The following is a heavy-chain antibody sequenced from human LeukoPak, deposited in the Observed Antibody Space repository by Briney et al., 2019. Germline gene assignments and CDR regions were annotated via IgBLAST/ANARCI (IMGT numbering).Heavy chain of an antibody. CDR1: GGSISSYY. V-gene: IGHV4-59*08. J-gene: IGHJ6*03. CDR2: IYYSGST. D-gene: IGHD3-10*01. Sequence: SETLSLTCTVSGGSISSYYWSWIRQPPGKGLEWIGYIYYSGSTNYNPSLKSRVTISVDTSKNQFSLKLSSVTAADTAVYYCARTPPMVRGVNYYYMDVWGKGTTVTISS. CDR3: ARTPPMVRGVNYYYMDV.